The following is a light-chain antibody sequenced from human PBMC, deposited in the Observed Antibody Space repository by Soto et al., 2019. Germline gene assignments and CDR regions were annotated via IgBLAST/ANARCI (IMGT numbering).Light chain of an antibody. V-gene: IGKV1-5*03. CDR2: KAS. CDR1: QTISSW. Sequence: IRMTQSSSSLSASTGDRVTITCRASQTISSWLAWYQQKPGKAPKLLIYKASTLKSGVPSRFSGSGSGTEFTLTISSLQPDDFATYYCQHYNSYSEAFGQGTKV. J-gene: IGKJ1*01. CDR3: QHYNSYSEA.